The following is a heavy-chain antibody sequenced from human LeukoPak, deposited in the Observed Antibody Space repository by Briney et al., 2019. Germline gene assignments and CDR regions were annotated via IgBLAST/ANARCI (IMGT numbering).Heavy chain of an antibody. CDR2: INRSGRDI. Sequence: PGGSLRLSCAASGFTFSTYTMNWVRQAPGKGREWVSSINRSGRDIYYADSLKGRFTISRDNSKNTLYLQMSSLRAEDAAVYYCGRAMRRGAIFEWLTSGFDRWGQGTLATVSS. D-gene: IGHD3-3*01. J-gene: IGHJ4*02. CDR1: GFTFSTYT. V-gene: IGHV3-21*01. CDR3: GRAMRRGAIFEWLTSGFDR.